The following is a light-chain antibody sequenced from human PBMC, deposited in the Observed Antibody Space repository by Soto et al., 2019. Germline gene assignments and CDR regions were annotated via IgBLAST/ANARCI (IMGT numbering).Light chain of an antibody. V-gene: IGLV7-46*01. Sequence: QTVVTQEPSVTVSPGGTVTLTCGSTTGPVTSSHYPYWLQQKPGQAPTTLIYDTDNKNSWTPARFAGSILGGKAVLTLSGAQPEDEADDYCLLSYSGTRVLFGAGTKLTVL. CDR1: TGPVTSSHY. CDR2: DTD. J-gene: IGLJ2*01. CDR3: LLSYSGTRVL.